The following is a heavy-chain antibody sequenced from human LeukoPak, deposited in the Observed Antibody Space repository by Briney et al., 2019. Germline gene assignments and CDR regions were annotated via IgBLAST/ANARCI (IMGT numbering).Heavy chain of an antibody. D-gene: IGHD1-26*01. CDR2: ISGSGDTT. J-gene: IGHJ4*02. CDR3: AKSRGESRGASNY. Sequence: PGGSLRLSCAASGFTFSSYAMNWVRQAPGKGLEWVSFISGSGDTTYYADSVKGRFTISRDSSKNTLYLQMNSQRAEDTAVYYCAKSRGESRGASNYWGRGTLVTVSS. CDR1: GFTFSSYA. V-gene: IGHV3-23*01.